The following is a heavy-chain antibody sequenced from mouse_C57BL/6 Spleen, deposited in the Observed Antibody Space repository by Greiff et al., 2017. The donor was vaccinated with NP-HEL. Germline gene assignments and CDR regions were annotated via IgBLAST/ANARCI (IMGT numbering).Heavy chain of an antibody. D-gene: IGHD2-2*01. CDR2: IDPENGDT. J-gene: IGHJ2*01. Sequence: VQLKQSGAELVRPGASVKLSCTASGFNIKDDYMHWVKQRPEQGLEWIGWIDPENGDTEYASKFQGKATITADTSSNTAYLQLCSLTSEDTAVYYCTTWVTSYYFDYWGQGTTLTVSS. V-gene: IGHV14-4*01. CDR1: GFNIKDDY. CDR3: TTWVTSYYFDY.